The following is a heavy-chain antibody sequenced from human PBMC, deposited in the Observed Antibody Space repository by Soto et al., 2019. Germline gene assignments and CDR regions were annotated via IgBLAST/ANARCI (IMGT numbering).Heavy chain of an antibody. Sequence: QVQVMQSGAEVKKPGDSVKVSCKTSGYIFSDYGINWVRQAPGQGLEWMGWISGYSGNANLAQKFQGRVTMTTDKSTHTAYMELRRLRSDDTAVYYCAKRTSGTTWGESDYWGQGTLVTVSS. D-gene: IGHD4-17*01. CDR2: ISGYSGNA. J-gene: IGHJ4*02. CDR1: GYIFSDYG. V-gene: IGHV1-18*04. CDR3: AKRTSGTTWGESDY.